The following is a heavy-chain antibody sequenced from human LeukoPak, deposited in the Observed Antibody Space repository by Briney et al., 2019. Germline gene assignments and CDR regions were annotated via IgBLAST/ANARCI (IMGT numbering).Heavy chain of an antibody. Sequence: GSVKVSCKASGYTFTGYYMHWVRQAPGQGLEWMGFINPTGGSTTYAQKSQGRITMTRDTSTGTVYMELSRLGSDDTAVYYCARKVDWGHYFDYWGQGTLVTVSS. D-gene: IGHD3-9*01. J-gene: IGHJ4*02. V-gene: IGHV1-46*01. CDR2: INPTGGST. CDR3: ARKVDWGHYFDY. CDR1: GYTFTGYY.